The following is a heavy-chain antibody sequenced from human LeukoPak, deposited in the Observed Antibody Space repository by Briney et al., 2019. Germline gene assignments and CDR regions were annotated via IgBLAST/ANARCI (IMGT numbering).Heavy chain of an antibody. CDR2: IYYSGST. J-gene: IGHJ4*02. V-gene: IGHV4-39*07. D-gene: IGHD5-24*01. CDR3: ARVNGYTHSRFDY. CDR1: GGSISSSSYY. Sequence: PSETLSLTCTVSGGSISSSSYYWGWIRQPPGKGLEWIGSIYYSGSTYYNPSLKSRVTISVDTSKNQFSLKLTSVTAADTAVYYCARVNGYTHSRFDYWGQGTLVTVSS.